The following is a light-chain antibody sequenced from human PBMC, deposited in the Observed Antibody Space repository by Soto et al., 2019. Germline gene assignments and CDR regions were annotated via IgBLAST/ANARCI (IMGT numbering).Light chain of an antibody. CDR1: SSNIGAEYD. CDR3: KSYDRSLRGSV. V-gene: IGLV1-40*01. CDR2: GNS. J-gene: IGLJ1*01. Sequence: QSVLTQPPSLSGAPGQRVTISCTGSSSNIGAEYDVHWYQQVPGTAPKLLIFGNSNRPSGVPDRFSGSKSDTSASLAITGLQAEDEADYHCKSYDRSLRGSVFGTGTKVTV.